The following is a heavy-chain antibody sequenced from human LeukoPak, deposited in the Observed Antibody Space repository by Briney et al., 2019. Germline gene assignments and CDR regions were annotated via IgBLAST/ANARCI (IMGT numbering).Heavy chain of an antibody. Sequence: GGSLRLSCAASGFTFSSYAMSWVRQAPGKGLEWVSAISGSGVSTHYADSVKGRFTISRDSSKNTLYLQMNSLRAEDTAVYFCAKGGHYDFWVYFYMDVWGKGTTVTVSS. CDR2: ISGSGVST. CDR3: AKGGHYDFWVYFYMDV. CDR1: GFTFSSYA. V-gene: IGHV3-23*01. J-gene: IGHJ6*03. D-gene: IGHD3-3*01.